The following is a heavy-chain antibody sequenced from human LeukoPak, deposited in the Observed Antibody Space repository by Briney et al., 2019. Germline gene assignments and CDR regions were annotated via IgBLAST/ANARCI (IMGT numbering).Heavy chain of an antibody. J-gene: IGHJ3*02. CDR2: IWYDGSNK. CDR3: AGSITIFHDAFDI. CDR1: GFTFSSYG. Sequence: PGRSLRLSCAASGFTFSSYGMHWVRQAPGKGLEWVAVIWYDGSNKYYADSVKGRFTISRDNSKNTLYLQMNSLRAEDTAVYYCAGSITIFHDAFDIWGQGTMVTVSS. D-gene: IGHD3-9*01. V-gene: IGHV3-33*01.